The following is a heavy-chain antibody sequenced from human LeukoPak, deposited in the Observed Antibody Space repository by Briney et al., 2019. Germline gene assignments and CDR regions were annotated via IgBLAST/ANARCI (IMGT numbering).Heavy chain of an antibody. CDR2: INNVGSHI. CDR1: GFTFSSSA. V-gene: IGHV3-21*01. Sequence: GRSPRLSCAASGFTFSSSAMNWVRQAPGKGLEWVSSINNVGSHIYYADSVKGRFTISRDNAKNSLYLQMNSLRAEDTAVYYCARSKTPATYDAFDIWGQGTMVTVSS. D-gene: IGHD1-26*01. CDR3: ARSKTPATYDAFDI. J-gene: IGHJ3*02.